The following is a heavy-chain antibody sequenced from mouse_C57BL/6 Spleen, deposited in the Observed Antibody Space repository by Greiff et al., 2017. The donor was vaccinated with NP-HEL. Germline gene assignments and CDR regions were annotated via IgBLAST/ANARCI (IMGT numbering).Heavy chain of an antibody. J-gene: IGHJ3*01. CDR2: IYPGDGDT. D-gene: IGHD4-1*01. CDR1: GYAFSSSW. CDR3: ARSRANWDGFAY. V-gene: IGHV1-82*01. Sequence: QVQLQQSGPELVKPGASVKISCKASGYAFSSSWMNWVKQRPGKGLEWIGRIYPGDGDTNYNGKFKGKATLTADKSSSTAYMQLSSLTSEDSAVYICARSRANWDGFAYWGQGTLVTVSA.